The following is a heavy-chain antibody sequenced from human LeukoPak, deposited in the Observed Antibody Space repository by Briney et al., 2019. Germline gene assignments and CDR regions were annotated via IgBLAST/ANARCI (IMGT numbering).Heavy chain of an antibody. Sequence: ASVKVSCKASGYTFTGYYMHWVRQAPGQGLEWMGWISANNNNTDNVQKLQGRVTMTTDTPTSTADMELRSLRSDNTAVYYCARALYHTFDYWGQGTLVTVSS. D-gene: IGHD2-2*01. CDR3: ARALYHTFDY. CDR2: ISANNNNT. CDR1: GYTFTGYY. J-gene: IGHJ4*02. V-gene: IGHV1-18*04.